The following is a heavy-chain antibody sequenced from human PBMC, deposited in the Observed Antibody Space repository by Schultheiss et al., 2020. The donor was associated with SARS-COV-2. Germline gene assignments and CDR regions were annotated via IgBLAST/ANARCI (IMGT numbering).Heavy chain of an antibody. CDR1: GGSLSGYY. CDR2: IYYSGST. Sequence: SQTLSLTCAVYGGSLSGYYWSWIRQPPGKGLEWIGYIYYSGSTNYKPSLKSRVTISVDTSKNQFSLKLSSVTAADTAVYYCARAKVYYESSGYLDYWGQGTLVTVSS. D-gene: IGHD3-22*01. J-gene: IGHJ4*02. CDR3: ARAKVYYESSGYLDY. V-gene: IGHV4-59*01.